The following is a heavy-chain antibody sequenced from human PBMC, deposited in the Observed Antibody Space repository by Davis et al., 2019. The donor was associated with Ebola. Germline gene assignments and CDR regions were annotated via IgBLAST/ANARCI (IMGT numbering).Heavy chain of an antibody. D-gene: IGHD6-19*01. CDR3: ARGGGSGWPFDY. V-gene: IGHV3-48*02. CDR2: ISSVGRVI. Sequence: PGGSLRLSCAASGFTFNSFSMVWVRQAPGKGLEWVSYISSVGRVIDYADSVKGRFTISRDNARDSLYLQMNSLRDEDTAVYYCARGGGSGWPFDYWGHGTPVTVSS. J-gene: IGHJ4*01. CDR1: GFTFNSFS.